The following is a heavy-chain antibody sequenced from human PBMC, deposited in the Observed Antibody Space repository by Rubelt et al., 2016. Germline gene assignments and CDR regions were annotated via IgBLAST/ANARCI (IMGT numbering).Heavy chain of an antibody. V-gene: IGHV3-33*01. J-gene: IGHJ3*02. CDR2: IWHDGTDK. D-gene: IGHD2-2*01. CDR3: ARDPLVPRDALDI. Sequence: GKGLEWVAVIWHDGTDKYYADSVKGRFTISRDNSKNTLFLQMNSLRVEDTAVYYCARDPLVPRDALDIWGQGIMVTVSS.